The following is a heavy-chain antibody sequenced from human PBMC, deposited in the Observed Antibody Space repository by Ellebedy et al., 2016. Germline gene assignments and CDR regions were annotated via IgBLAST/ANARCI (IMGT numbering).Heavy chain of an antibody. D-gene: IGHD5-12*01. J-gene: IGHJ5*02. Sequence: GGSLRLXCVASGFTFRNFFMSWVRQAPGGGLEWISTISGDGDIIFSADSVKGRFTISRDNSRYTLYLQMDSLRAADTAVYYCARSRLNTGYSGFDPWGQGTLVAVSS. CDR3: ARSRLNTGYSGFDP. CDR1: GFTFRNFF. V-gene: IGHV3-23*01. CDR2: ISGDGDII.